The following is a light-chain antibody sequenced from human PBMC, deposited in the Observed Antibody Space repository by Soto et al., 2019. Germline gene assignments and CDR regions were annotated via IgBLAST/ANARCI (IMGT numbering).Light chain of an antibody. CDR1: SRDVGAYNY. Sequence: QSALTQPASVSGSPGQSITISCTGTSRDVGAYNYVSWYQPYPGRAPKLIIYDVNNRPSGDSNRFSGSKSGNMASLTISGLQAEDEADYYCSSYTISSTVVFGGGTKLTVL. CDR2: DVN. J-gene: IGLJ2*01. V-gene: IGLV2-14*03. CDR3: SSYTISSTVV.